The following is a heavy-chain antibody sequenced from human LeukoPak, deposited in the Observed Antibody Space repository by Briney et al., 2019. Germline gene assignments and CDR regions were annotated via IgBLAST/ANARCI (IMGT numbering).Heavy chain of an antibody. CDR1: GDTFTSYD. V-gene: IGHV1-8*01. CDR3: ARVLDNLSYFDP. CDR2: MNPNSGNT. D-gene: IGHD2-2*03. J-gene: IGHJ5*02. Sequence: ASVKVSCKASGDTFTSYDINWVRQATGQGLEWMGWMNPNSGNTGYAQKFQGRVTMTRNTSISTAYMELSSLRSEDTAVYYCARVLDNLSYFDPWGQGTLVTVSS.